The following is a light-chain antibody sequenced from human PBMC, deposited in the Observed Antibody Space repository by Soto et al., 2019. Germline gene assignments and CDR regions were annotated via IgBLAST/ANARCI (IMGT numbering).Light chain of an antibody. J-gene: IGLJ1*01. V-gene: IGLV2-14*01. CDR3: SSYTSSITPYV. Sequence: QSALTQPASVSGSPRQSITISCTGTITDIGAYNYVSWYQQHPGKAPKLLIYGVRSRPSGVSNRFSGSKSGNAAYLTISGLQADYEAEYYCSSYTSSITPYVFGTGTKLTVL. CDR2: GVR. CDR1: ITDIGAYNY.